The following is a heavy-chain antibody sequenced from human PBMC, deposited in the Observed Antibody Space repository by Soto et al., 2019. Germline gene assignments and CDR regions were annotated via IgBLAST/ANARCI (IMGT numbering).Heavy chain of an antibody. Sequence: QVQLEQSGAEVKKPGATVKVSCKASGYTFTSYYMHWVRQAPGQGLEWMGIINPSGGSTSYAQKFQGRVTMTRDTSTSTVYMELSSLRSEDTAVYYCASGIAAADAENYWGQGTLVTVSS. CDR3: ASGIAAADAENY. CDR1: GYTFTSYY. D-gene: IGHD6-13*01. J-gene: IGHJ4*02. V-gene: IGHV1-46*01. CDR2: INPSGGST.